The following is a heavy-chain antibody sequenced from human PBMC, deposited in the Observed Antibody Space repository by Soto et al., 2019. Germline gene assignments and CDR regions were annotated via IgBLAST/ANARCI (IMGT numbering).Heavy chain of an antibody. J-gene: IGHJ3*02. D-gene: IGHD3-16*01. Sequence: GGSLRLSCAASGFTFSNAWMSWVRQAPGKGLEWVGRIKSKTDGGTTDYAAPVKGRFTISRDDSKNTLYLQMNSLKTEDTAVYYCTTPLVGSDAFDIWGQGTMVTVSS. V-gene: IGHV3-15*01. CDR2: IKSKTDGGTT. CDR3: TTPLVGSDAFDI. CDR1: GFTFSNAW.